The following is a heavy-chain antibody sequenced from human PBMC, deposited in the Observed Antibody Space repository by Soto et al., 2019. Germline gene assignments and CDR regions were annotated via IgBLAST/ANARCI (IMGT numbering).Heavy chain of an antibody. V-gene: IGHV3-53*01. CDR3: ARDGPSGSYSFDY. CDR2: IYSGGST. J-gene: IGHJ4*02. D-gene: IGHD1-26*01. CDR1: GFTVSSNY. Sequence: TGGSLRLSCAASGFTVSSNYMSWVRQAPGKGLEWVSVIYSGGSTYYADSVKGRFTISRDNSKNTLYLQMNSLRAEDTAVYYCARDGPSGSYSFDYWGQGTLVTVSS.